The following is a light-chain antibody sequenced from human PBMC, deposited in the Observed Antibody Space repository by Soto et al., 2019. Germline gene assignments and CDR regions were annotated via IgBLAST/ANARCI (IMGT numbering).Light chain of an antibody. J-gene: IGLJ1*01. CDR1: SSDIGPYNY. V-gene: IGLV2-14*01. CDR2: EVT. Sequence: QSALAQPASVSGSPGQSITISCSGASSDIGPYNYVSCYQQHPDKAPKLLLYEVTNRPSGASDRFSGSKPGNAAFLSISGHQAEDEADYYCSSYSSSATPYVFGSGPKVTVL. CDR3: SSYSSSATPYV.